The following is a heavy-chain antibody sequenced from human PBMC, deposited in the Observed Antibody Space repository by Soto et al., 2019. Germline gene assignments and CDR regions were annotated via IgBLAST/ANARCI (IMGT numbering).Heavy chain of an antibody. CDR2: ISAYNGNT. CDR1: GYTFTSYG. Sequence: ASVKVSCKASGYTFTSYGISWVRQAPGQGLEWMGWISAYNGNTNYAQKLQGRVTMTTDTSTSTAYMELRSLRSDDTAMYYCARSRAIPLGQPYYYYGMDVWGQGTTVTVSS. V-gene: IGHV1-18*01. J-gene: IGHJ6*02. CDR3: ARSRAIPLGQPYYYYGMDV. D-gene: IGHD1-1*01.